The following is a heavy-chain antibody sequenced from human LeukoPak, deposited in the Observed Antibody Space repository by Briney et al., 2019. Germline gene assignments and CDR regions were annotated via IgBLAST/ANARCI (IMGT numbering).Heavy chain of an antibody. CDR3: ARLGLGVVVPAALYGMDV. V-gene: IGHV4-34*01. CDR2: INHSGST. J-gene: IGHJ6*04. CDR1: GGSFSGYY. D-gene: IGHD2-2*01. Sequence: PSETLSLTCAVYGGSFSGYYWSWIRQPPGKGLEWIGEINHSGSTNYNPSLKSRVTKSVDTSKNQFSLKLSSVTAADTAVYYCARLGLGVVVPAALYGMDVWGKGTTVTVSS.